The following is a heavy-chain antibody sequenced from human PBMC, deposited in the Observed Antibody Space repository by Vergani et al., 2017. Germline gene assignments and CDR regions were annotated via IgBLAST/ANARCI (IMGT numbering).Heavy chain of an antibody. CDR3: ASSVVTPRKVFDY. D-gene: IGHD4-23*01. CDR2: IYSGGST. V-gene: IGHV3-53*01. J-gene: IGHJ4*02. Sequence: EVQLVESGGGLIQPGGSLRLSCAASGFTVSSNYMSWVRQAPGKGLEWVSVIYSGGSTYYADSVKCRLTISRDNSKNTLYLQMNSLRAEDTAVYYCASSVVTPRKVFDYWGQGTLVTVSS. CDR1: GFTVSSNY.